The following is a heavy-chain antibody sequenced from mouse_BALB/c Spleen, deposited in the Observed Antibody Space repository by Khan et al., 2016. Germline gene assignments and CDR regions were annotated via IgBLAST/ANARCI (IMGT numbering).Heavy chain of an antibody. CDR1: GFSFSNYA. CDR2: ISSGGSP. CDR3: TISHYGSSYVEWFAY. J-gene: IGHJ3*01. V-gene: IGHV5-6-5*01. Sequence: EVELVESGGGLVQPGGSLKLSCAASGFSFSNYAMSWVRQTPEKRLEWVASISSGGSPYYPDSVKGRFTISSDNARNILYLQMSSLRSEDTAMYYCTISHYGSSYVEWFAYWGQGTLVTVSA. D-gene: IGHD1-1*01.